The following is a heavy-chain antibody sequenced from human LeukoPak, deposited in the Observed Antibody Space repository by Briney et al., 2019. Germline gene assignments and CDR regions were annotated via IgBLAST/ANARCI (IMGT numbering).Heavy chain of an antibody. V-gene: IGHV1-8*02. CDR1: GGTFSSYA. Sequence: GASVNVSCKPSGGTFSSYAISWVRQAPGQGLEWMGWMNPNSGNTAYEQKFQGRVTMTRNTSISTAYTELSSLRSEDTAVNYCAARGYSWGQETLVTVSS. D-gene: IGHD5-18*01. CDR3: AARGYS. J-gene: IGHJ4*02. CDR2: MNPNSGNT.